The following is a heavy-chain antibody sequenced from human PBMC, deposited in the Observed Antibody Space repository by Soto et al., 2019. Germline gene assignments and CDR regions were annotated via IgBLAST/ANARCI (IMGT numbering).Heavy chain of an antibody. D-gene: IGHD1-26*01. CDR1: GFTFSSYG. Sequence: QVRLVESGGGVVQPGRSLRLSCAASGFTFSSYGMHWVRQAPGKGLEWVAVIWYDGSNKYYADSVKGRFTISRDNSKNTLYLQMNSLRAEDTAVYYCARAARGGSYAMDYWGQGTLVTVSS. V-gene: IGHV3-33*01. J-gene: IGHJ4*02. CDR2: IWYDGSNK. CDR3: ARAARGGSYAMDY.